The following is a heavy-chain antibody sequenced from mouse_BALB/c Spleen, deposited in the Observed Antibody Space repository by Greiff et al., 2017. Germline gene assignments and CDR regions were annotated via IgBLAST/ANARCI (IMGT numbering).Heavy chain of an antibody. CDR3: ARYYGYGGIDY. Sequence: EVKLVESGGGLVKLGGSLKLSCAASGFTFSGYYMSWVRQTPEKRLELVAAINSNGGRTYYPDTVKGRFNISRDNAKKPKYLQMSSLKSEDTALDYCARYYGYGGIDYWGQGTTLTVSS. CDR2: INSNGGRT. D-gene: IGHD2-2*01. J-gene: IGHJ2*01. V-gene: IGHV5-6-2*01. CDR1: GFTFSGYY.